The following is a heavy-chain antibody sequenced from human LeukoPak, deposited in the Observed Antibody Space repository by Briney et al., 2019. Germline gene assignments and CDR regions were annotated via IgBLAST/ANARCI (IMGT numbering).Heavy chain of an antibody. V-gene: IGHV1-18*01. Sequence: ASVKVSCKASGYTFSSYGINWVRQAPGQGLEWMGWISVYNGNTNTNYAQDLQGRVTMTTDTSTSTAYMELTSLTSDDTAVYYCARDYGYGAYGPTYFQHWGQGTLVTVSS. D-gene: IGHD5-12*01. CDR1: GYTFSSYG. CDR3: ARDYGYGAYGPTYFQH. CDR2: ISVYNGNTNT. J-gene: IGHJ1*01.